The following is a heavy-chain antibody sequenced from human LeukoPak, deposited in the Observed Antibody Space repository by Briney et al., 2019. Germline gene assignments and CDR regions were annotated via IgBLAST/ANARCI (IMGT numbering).Heavy chain of an antibody. CDR1: GGSFSGYY. V-gene: IGHV4-34*01. CDR3: ARGRVGQH. J-gene: IGHJ1*01. D-gene: IGHD3-10*01. Sequence: SETLSLTFAVYGGSFSGYYWSWIRQPPGKGLEWIGEINHSGSTNYNQSPKSRVTISIDTSKNQFSLKLSSVTAADTAVYYCARGRVGQHWGQGTLVTVPS. CDR2: INHSGST.